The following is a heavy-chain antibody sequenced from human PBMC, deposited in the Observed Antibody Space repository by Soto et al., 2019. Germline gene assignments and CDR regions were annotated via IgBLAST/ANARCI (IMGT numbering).Heavy chain of an antibody. V-gene: IGHV3-48*03. CDR3: ARGEQLVLTHYYGMDV. D-gene: IGHD6-6*01. J-gene: IGHJ6*02. CDR1: GFTFSSYE. Sequence: PGGSLRLSCAASGFTFSSYEMNWVRQAPGKGLEWVSYISSSGSTIYYADSVKGRFTISRDNAKNSLYLQMNSLRAEDTAVYYCARGEQLVLTHYYGMDVWGQGTTVTAP. CDR2: ISSSGSTI.